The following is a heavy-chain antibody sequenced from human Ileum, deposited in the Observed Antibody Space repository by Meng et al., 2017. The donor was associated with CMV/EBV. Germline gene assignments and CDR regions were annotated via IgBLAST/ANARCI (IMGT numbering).Heavy chain of an antibody. D-gene: IGHD6-13*01. J-gene: IGHJ5*02. CDR3: VRVVIAAGTDWFDP. Sequence: QPPGSGPVLVIHYESLPLSCTVSGYSLIRNSNHGGWIRLPPGKGLEFIASIYYIGSTYYNPSLKSRTTISLDTSKNQFSLNLTSVTAADTAVYYCVRVVIAAGTDWFDPWGQGTLVTVSS. V-gene: IGHV4-39*02. CDR2: IYYIGST. CDR1: GYSLIRNSNH.